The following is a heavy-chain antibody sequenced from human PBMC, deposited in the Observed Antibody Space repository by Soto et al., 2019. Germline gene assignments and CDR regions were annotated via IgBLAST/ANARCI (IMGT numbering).Heavy chain of an antibody. J-gene: IGHJ4*02. CDR1: GFTISGCS. D-gene: IGHD2-2*01. CDR3: AREIVVARGASYFDY. V-gene: IGHV3-48*02. CDR2: ITIRTGNT. Sequence: GGSLRLSCEASGFTISGCSMNWVRQAPGKGLEWLAYITIRTGNTVYADSVRGRFTISADNAENSVFLQMNNLRDEDTAVYYCAREIVVARGASYFDYWGTGTPVTVS.